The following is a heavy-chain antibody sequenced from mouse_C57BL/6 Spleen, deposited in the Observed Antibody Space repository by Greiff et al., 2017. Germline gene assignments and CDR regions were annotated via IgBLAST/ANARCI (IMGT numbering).Heavy chain of an antibody. J-gene: IGHJ4*01. Sequence: QVQLQQSGPELVKPGASVKISCQASGYAFSSSWMNWVKQRPGKGLEWIGRIYPGDGDTNYNGKFKGKATLTADKSSSTAYMQLSSLTSEDSAVYYCARPSSGPQDYAMDYWGQGTSVTVSS. V-gene: IGHV1-82*01. CDR3: ARPSSGPQDYAMDY. CDR1: GYAFSSSW. CDR2: IYPGDGDT. D-gene: IGHD3-1*01.